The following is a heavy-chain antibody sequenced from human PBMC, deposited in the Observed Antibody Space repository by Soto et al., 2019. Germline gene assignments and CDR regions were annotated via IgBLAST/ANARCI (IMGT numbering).Heavy chain of an antibody. J-gene: IGHJ4*02. D-gene: IGHD6-6*01. CDR3: ARLYGSSLFDY. V-gene: IGHV4-39*01. Sequence: QLQLQESGPGLVKPSETLSLTCTVSGGSISSSSYYWGWIRQPPGKGLEWIGTIYYSVSTYYNPSIQSRVTISVDTSKNQFSLTLSSVTAADTAVYYCARLYGSSLFDYWGQGTRVTVSS. CDR1: GGSISSSSYY. CDR2: IYYSVST.